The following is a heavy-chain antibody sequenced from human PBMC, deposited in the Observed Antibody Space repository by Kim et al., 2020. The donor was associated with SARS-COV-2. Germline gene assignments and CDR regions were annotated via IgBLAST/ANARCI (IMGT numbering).Heavy chain of an antibody. V-gene: IGHV4-39*01. CDR2: IYYSGST. J-gene: IGHJ4*02. CDR1: GGSISSSSYY. CDR3: ARRRDRGYSYGYDY. Sequence: SETLSLTCTVSGGSISSSSYYWGWIRQPPGKGLEWIGSIYYSGSTYYNPSLKSRVTISVDTSKNQFSLKLSSVTAADTSVYYCARRRDRGYSYGYDYWGQGTLGTVSS. D-gene: IGHD5-18*01.